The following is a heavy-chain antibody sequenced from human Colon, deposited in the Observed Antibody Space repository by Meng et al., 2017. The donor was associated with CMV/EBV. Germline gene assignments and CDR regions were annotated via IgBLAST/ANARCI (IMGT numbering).Heavy chain of an antibody. Sequence: CYSWTWIEQPPGKGLEYSQHLYHSGSTYYNPALKSKVTIYIDKSKNEVTLNMSSVTAADTAVYFGARAKRANDRASLGGPIHDFDLWGQGTMVTVSS. J-gene: IGHJ3*01. CDR1: CYS. D-gene: IGHD4/OR15-4a*01. CDR3: ARAKRANDRASLGGPIHDFDL. CDR2: LYHSGST. V-gene: IGHV4-30-2*01.